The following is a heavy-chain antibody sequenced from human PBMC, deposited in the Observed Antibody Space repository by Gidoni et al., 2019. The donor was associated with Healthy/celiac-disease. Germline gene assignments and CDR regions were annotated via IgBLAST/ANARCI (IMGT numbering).Heavy chain of an antibody. CDR2: INHSGST. V-gene: IGHV4-34*01. J-gene: IGHJ4*02. Sequence: QVQLQQWGAGLLKPSETLSLTCAVYGGSFSGYYWSWIRQPPGKGLEWIGEINHSGSTNYNPSLKSRVTISVDTSKNQFSLKLSSVTAADTAVYYCARIRVYCSGGSCYSRGGYFDYWGQGTLVTVSS. CDR3: ARIRVYCSGGSCYSRGGYFDY. CDR1: GGSFSGYY. D-gene: IGHD2-15*01.